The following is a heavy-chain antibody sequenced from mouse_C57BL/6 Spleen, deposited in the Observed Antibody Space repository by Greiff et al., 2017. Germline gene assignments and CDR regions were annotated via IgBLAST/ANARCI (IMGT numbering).Heavy chain of an antibody. CDR2: ISDGGSYT. CDR3: ATDYGSSSAWFAY. Sequence: EVKLVESGGGLVKPGGSLKLSCAASGFTFSSYAMSWVRQTPEKRLEWVATISDGGSYTYYPDIVKGRFTISRDNAKNNLYLQMSHLKSEDTAMYYCATDYGSSSAWFAYWGQGTLVTVSA. V-gene: IGHV5-4*03. J-gene: IGHJ3*01. D-gene: IGHD1-1*01. CDR1: GFTFSSYA.